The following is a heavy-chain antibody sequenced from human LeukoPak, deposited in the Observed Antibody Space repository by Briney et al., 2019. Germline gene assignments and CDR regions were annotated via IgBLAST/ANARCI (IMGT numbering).Heavy chain of an antibody. CDR3: ARVGIAAAGTVENWFDP. J-gene: IGHJ5*02. CDR1: GGSISSSNW. Sequence: SGTLSLTCAVSGGSISSSNWWSWVRQPPGKGLEWIGEIYHSGSTNYNPSLKSRVTISVDKSKNQFSLKLSSVTAADTAVYYCARVGIAAAGTVENWFDPWGQGTLVTVSS. D-gene: IGHD6-13*01. V-gene: IGHV4-4*02. CDR2: IYHSGST.